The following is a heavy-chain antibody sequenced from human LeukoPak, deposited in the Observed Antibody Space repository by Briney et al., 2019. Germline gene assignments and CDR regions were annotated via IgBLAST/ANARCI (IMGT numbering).Heavy chain of an antibody. CDR2: ISGSGGST. J-gene: IGHJ3*02. V-gene: IGHV3-23*01. CDR3: TRDQRKYCSRTTCFVFDI. CDR1: GFTFSSYA. D-gene: IGHD2-2*01. Sequence: GGSLRLSCAASGFTFSSYAMSWVRQAPGKGLEWASAISGSGGSTYYADSVKGRFTISRDNSKNTLYLQMNSLRAEDTAVYYCTRDQRKYCSRTTCFVFDIWGQGTVVSVSS.